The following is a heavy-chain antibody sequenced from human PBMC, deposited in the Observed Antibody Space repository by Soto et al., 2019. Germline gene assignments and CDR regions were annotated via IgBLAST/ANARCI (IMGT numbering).Heavy chain of an antibody. J-gene: IGHJ4*02. CDR1: GFTFTRYS. Sequence: GGSLRLSCAASGFTFTRYSMNWVRQAPGKGLEWVSSISSTTNYIYYGDSMKGRFTISRDNAKNSLYLEMNSLRAEDTAVYYCARESEDLPSNFDYWGQGTLVTVSS. CDR3: ARESEDLPSNFDY. CDR2: ISSTTNYI. V-gene: IGHV3-21*06.